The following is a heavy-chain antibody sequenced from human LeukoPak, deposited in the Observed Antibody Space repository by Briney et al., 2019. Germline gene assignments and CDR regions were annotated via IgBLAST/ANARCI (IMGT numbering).Heavy chain of an antibody. CDR2: IYSGGDT. CDR1: GGSISSYY. D-gene: IGHD3/OR15-3a*01. V-gene: IGHV4-59*08. Sequence: SETLSLTCTVSGGSISSYYWSWIRQPPGKGLEWIAYIYSGGDTNYNPSLNSRATISLDASKNQLSLNLQSVTATDAAVYYCARHLWCGTGSMTEDAFDIWGQGTLVTVSS. J-gene: IGHJ3*02. CDR3: ARHLWCGTGSMTEDAFDI.